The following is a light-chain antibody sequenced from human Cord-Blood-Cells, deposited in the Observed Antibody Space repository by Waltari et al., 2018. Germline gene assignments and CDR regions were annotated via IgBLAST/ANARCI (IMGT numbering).Light chain of an antibody. V-gene: IGLV2-11*01. Sequence: QSALTQPRSVSGSPGQPVTISCTGTSSDGGGYNYVSWYQQHPGKAPKLMIYDVSKRPSGVPDRFSGSKSGNTASLTISGLQAEDEADYYCCSYAGSYTYWVFGGGTKLTVL. CDR1: SSDGGGYNY. CDR3: CSYAGSYTYWV. J-gene: IGLJ3*02. CDR2: DVS.